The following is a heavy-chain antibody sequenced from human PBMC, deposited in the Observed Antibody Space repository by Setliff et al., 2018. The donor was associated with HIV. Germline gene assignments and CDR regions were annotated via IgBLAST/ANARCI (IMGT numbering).Heavy chain of an antibody. CDR2: INPSGGAT. J-gene: IGHJ1*01. D-gene: IGHD3-22*01. Sequence: GASVKVSCKASGYSFTSYYVHWVRQAPGQGLEWMGIINPSGGATSYAQKSQGRVTMTRDTSTSTVYMELSSLRSEDTAVYYCARDWEARADYYDTSGQAQYFQHWGQGTLVTVSS. V-gene: IGHV1-46*01. CDR1: GYSFTSYY. CDR3: ARDWEARADYYDTSGQAQYFQH.